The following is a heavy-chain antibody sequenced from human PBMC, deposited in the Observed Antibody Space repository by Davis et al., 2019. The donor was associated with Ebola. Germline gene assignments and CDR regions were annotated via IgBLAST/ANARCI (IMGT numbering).Heavy chain of an antibody. D-gene: IGHD5-24*01. CDR1: GYTFTNHD. V-gene: IGHV1-18*01. Sequence: ASVKVSCKASGYTFTNHDISWVRQAPGQGLEWMGWISGHNGNRNYAQKFQDRLTISTDTPTTTTYMELRSLRSDDTAVYYSARDVRGSGYNYFFNFWGQGTLVTVSS. J-gene: IGHJ4*02. CDR3: ARDVRGSGYNYFFNF. CDR2: ISGHNGNR.